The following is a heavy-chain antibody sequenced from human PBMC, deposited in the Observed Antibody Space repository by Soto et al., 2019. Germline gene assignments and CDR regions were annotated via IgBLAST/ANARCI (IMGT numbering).Heavy chain of an antibody. D-gene: IGHD1-26*01. CDR2: IYNSGST. J-gene: IGHJ5*02. Sequence: QLHLRESGPGLVKPSETLSLTCTVSGGSITSSSYYWGWIRQPPGKGLEWIGSIYNSGSTYYNPSLKGRVTISVDTSKNQFSLKLSSVTAADTAVYYCATQEVGGSYVYTFDPWGQGTLVTVSS. CDR1: GGSITSSSYY. CDR3: ATQEVGGSYVYTFDP. V-gene: IGHV4-39*01.